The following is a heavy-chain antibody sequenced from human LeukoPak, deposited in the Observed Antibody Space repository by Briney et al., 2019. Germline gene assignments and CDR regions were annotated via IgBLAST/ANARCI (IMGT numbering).Heavy chain of an antibody. D-gene: IGHD4-11*01. J-gene: IGHJ4*02. CDR3: ARADYSNYVVAY. V-gene: IGHV1-18*01. Sequence: APVKDSCKGSGYTFTSYGISWVRQAPGQGLEWMGWISAYNGNTNYAQKLQGRVTMTTDTSTSTGYMELRSLRSDDTAVYYCARADYSNYVVAYWGQGTLVTVSS. CDR1: GYTFTSYG. CDR2: ISAYNGNT.